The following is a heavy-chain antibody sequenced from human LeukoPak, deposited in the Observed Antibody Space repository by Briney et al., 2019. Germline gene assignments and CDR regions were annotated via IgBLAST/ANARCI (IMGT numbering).Heavy chain of an antibody. CDR1: GFTFSSTA. J-gene: IGHJ4*02. CDR3: ATNYYDSSGYFPDFDY. Sequence: GGSLRLSCAASGFTFSSTAMNWVPQAPQERLEWVSDIRGSGRDTYYVDSVKGRFTISRDNSKNTLYLQMNILRADDTAVYYCATNYYDSSGYFPDFDYWGQGALVGVSS. CDR2: IRGSGRDT. D-gene: IGHD3-22*01. V-gene: IGHV3-23*01.